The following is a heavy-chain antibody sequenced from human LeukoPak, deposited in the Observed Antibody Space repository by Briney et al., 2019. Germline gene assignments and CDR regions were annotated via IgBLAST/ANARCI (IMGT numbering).Heavy chain of an antibody. CDR2: INPNSGGT. D-gene: IGHD3-22*01. CDR3: ARTSLYDSASDY. CDR1: GYTFSGYY. Sequence: ASVKVSCKASGYTFSGYYMHWVRQAPGQGLEWMGWINPNSGGTKYAQKFQGRVTMTRDTSISTAYMELTRLRFDDTAVYYCARTSLYDSASDYWGQGTLVTVSS. J-gene: IGHJ4*02. V-gene: IGHV1-2*02.